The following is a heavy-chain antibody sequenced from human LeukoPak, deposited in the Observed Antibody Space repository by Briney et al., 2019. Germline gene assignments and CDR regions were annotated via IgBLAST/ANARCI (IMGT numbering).Heavy chain of an antibody. J-gene: IGHJ4*02. Sequence: GGSLRLSCAASGFTFSNAWMSWVRQSPGRGLEYVSAINYKGGTTYYADSVKGRFTTSRDNSKNTLYLQMASLRDEDMGVYYCARVGPATAFDYWGQGTQVTVSS. CDR3: ARVGPATAFDY. V-gene: IGHV3-64*02. CDR2: INYKGGTT. CDR1: GFTFSNAW.